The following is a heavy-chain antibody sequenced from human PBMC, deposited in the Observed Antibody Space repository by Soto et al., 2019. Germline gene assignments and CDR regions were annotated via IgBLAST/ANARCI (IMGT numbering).Heavy chain of an antibody. CDR2: SNPNSGDT. D-gene: IGHD1-26*01. V-gene: IGHV1-2*07. CDR1: GYTLTAYY. J-gene: IGHJ4*02. CDR3: TIKWGAPFDY. Sequence: QVQLVQSGAEVRKPGASVKVSCKASGYTLTAYYVHWVRQAPGQGLEWMGWSNPNSGDTGYAHKFQGGVSMTVDTSISTAYMELSSLKSDDTAIYYCTIKWGAPFDYWGQGTLVTVSS.